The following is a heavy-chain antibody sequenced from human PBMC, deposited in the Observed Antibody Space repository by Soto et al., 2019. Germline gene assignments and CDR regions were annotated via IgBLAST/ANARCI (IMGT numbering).Heavy chain of an antibody. CDR3: AMSIVGATNFDY. CDR1: GGSISSYY. J-gene: IGHJ4*02. V-gene: IGHV4-59*01. D-gene: IGHD1-26*01. CDR2: IYYSGST. Sequence: SETLSLTCTVSGGSISSYYWSWIRQPPGKGLEWIGYIYYSGSTNYNPSLKSRVTISVDTSKNQFSLKLSSVTAADTAVYYCAMSIVGATNFDYWGQGTLVTVSS.